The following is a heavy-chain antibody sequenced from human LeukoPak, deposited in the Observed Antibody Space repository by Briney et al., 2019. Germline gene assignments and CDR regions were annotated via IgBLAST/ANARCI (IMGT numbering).Heavy chain of an antibody. CDR3: ARRIAVAGKNWFDP. D-gene: IGHD6-19*01. CDR1: GGTFSSYA. CDR2: IISIFGTA. Sequence: GASVKVSCKASGGTFSSYAISWVRQAPGQGLEWMGGIISIFGTANYAQKFQGRVTITADESTSTAYMELSSLRSEDTAVYYCARRIAVAGKNWFDPWGQGTLVTVSS. V-gene: IGHV1-69*01. J-gene: IGHJ5*02.